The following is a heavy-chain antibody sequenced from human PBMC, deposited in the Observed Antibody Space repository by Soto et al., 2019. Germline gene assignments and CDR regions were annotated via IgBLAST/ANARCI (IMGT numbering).Heavy chain of an antibody. D-gene: IGHD3-3*01. CDR2: INPDSGST. J-gene: IGHJ5*02. Sequence: GASVKVSCKASGYPFPTYYLHWVRQAPGQGPEWMGWINPDSGSTHYAKKFEGRVSLTRDTSIATAYMELTSLTSDDTAIYYCASPYYEVGTGGANHIDPCGQGTLVT. CDR1: GYPFPTYY. V-gene: IGHV1-2*02. CDR3: ASPYYEVGTGGANHIDP.